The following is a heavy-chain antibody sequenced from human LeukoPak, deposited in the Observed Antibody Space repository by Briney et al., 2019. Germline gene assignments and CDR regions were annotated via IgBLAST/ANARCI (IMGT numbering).Heavy chain of an antibody. Sequence: SETLSLTCAVSGYTISSGYYWGWIRQPPGKGLEWIGSIYHSGSTYYNPSLKSRVTISVDTSKNQFSLKLSSVTAADTPVYYCARKPNAPYYYYYMDVWGKGTTVTVSS. CDR3: ARKPNAPYYYYYMDV. D-gene: IGHD1-14*01. CDR2: IYHSGST. J-gene: IGHJ6*03. CDR1: GYTISSGYY. V-gene: IGHV4-38-2*01.